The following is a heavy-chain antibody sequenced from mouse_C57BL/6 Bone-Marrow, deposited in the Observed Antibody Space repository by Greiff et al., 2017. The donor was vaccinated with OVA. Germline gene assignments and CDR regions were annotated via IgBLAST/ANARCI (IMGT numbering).Heavy chain of an antibody. CDR2: INPGSGDT. CDR3: ARGAYYGSSFLYWYFDV. V-gene: IGHV1-7*01. J-gene: IGHJ1*03. D-gene: IGHD1-1*01. Sequence: QVQLQQSGAELVKPGASVKMSCKASGYTFTSYWMHWVKQRPGQGLEWIGYINPGSGDTMYNQKFKGKATLTADNSSSTAYMQLSSLTYEDSAVYYCARGAYYGSSFLYWYFDVWGTGTTVTVSS. CDR1: GYTFTSYW.